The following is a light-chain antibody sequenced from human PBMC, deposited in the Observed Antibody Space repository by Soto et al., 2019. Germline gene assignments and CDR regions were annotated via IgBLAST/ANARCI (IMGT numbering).Light chain of an antibody. Sequence: DIVMTQSPATLSVSPGERATLSCRASQSVGSKLAWYQQRPGQAPRLLIYDASNRATGIPSRFSGSGSGTEFTLTISSLQPDDFATYYCQHYNSYSEAFGQGTKVDIK. CDR1: QSVGSK. CDR3: QHYNSYSEA. V-gene: IGKV3D-15*01. J-gene: IGKJ1*01. CDR2: DAS.